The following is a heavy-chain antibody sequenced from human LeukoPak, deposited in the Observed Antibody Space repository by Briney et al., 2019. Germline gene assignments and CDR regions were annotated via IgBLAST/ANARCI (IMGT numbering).Heavy chain of an antibody. CDR3: ARTASRSLWSGELSN. CDR1: GYTFTGYY. CDR2: INPNSGGT. V-gene: IGHV1-2*02. D-gene: IGHD3-10*01. J-gene: IGHJ4*02. Sequence: ASVKVSCKASGYTFTGYYMHWVRQAPGQGLEWMGWINPNSGGTNYAQKFQGRVIMTTDTSTSTAYMELRSLRSDDTAVYFCARTASRSLWSGELSNWGQGTLVTVSS.